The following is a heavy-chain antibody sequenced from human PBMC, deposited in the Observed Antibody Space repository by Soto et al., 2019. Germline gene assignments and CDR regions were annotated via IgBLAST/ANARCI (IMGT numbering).Heavy chain of an antibody. CDR3: AREGSSTSYNGLDGMDV. J-gene: IGHJ6*02. CDR1: GGTFSSYA. Sequence: ASVKVSCKASGGTFSSYAISWVRQAPGQGLEWMGGIIPIFGTANYAQKFQGRVTITADESTSTAYMELSSLRSEDTAVYYCAREGSSTSYNGLDGMDVWGQGTTVTVSS. V-gene: IGHV1-69*13. CDR2: IIPIFGTA. D-gene: IGHD2-2*01.